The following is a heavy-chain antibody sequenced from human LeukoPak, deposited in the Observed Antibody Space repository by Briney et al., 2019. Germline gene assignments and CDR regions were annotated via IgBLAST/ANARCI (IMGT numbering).Heavy chain of an antibody. CDR3: ARDSTVEMGTGHD. D-gene: IGHD5-24*01. V-gene: IGHV1-69*04. CDR1: GGTFSSYA. Sequence: SVRVSCKASGGTFSSYAISWVRQAPGQGLEWMGRIIPILGIANYAQKFQGRVTITADKSTSTAYMELSSLRSEDTAVYYCARDSTVEMGTGHDRGQGTLVTVSS. J-gene: IGHJ4*02. CDR2: IIPILGIA.